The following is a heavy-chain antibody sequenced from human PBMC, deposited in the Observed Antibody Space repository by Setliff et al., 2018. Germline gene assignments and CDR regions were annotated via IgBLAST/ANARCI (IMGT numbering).Heavy chain of an antibody. D-gene: IGHD3-3*01. V-gene: IGHV3-23*05. J-gene: IGHJ4*01. CDR3: AKSPHDFWSGRVFFDY. CDR1: GFTFTDYA. CDR2: IYRGDRST. Sequence: PGGSLRLSCVASGFTFTDYAMSWVRQAPGKGLEWVSTIYRGDRSTFYADSVQGRFTISRDNHKNTLYLQMNSLRVEDTAIYYCAKSPHDFWSGRVFFDYWGQGILVTVSS.